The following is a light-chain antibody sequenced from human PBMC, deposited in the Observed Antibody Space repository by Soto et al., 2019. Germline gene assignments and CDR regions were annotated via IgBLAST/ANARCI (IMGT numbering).Light chain of an antibody. J-gene: IGLJ1*01. CDR2: SNN. Sequence: QSVLTQPPSASGTPGQRVSISCSGSSSNIGSNPVNWYRQLPGTAPKLLIHSNNRRPSGVPDRFSGSKSGTSASLAISGLQSENEADYYCAAWDDSLNGYVFGTGTKLTVL. CDR1: SSNIGSNP. V-gene: IGLV1-44*01. CDR3: AAWDDSLNGYV.